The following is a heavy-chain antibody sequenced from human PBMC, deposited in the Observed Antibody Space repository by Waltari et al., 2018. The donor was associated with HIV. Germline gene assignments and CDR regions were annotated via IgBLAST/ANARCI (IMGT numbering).Heavy chain of an antibody. Sequence: QVQLVQSGAEVKKPGAAVKVSCKVSGYTLTQLSMHWVRTAPGRGIEWMGAFGPEDGETIYAPESPGRVPPTEDIFTHTGYMALSRLKSEVTPVYSCATVRYYCTRDFDFWGQGTLLTVSS. J-gene: IGHJ4*02. D-gene: IGHD2-8*01. V-gene: IGHV1-24*01. CDR3: ATVRYYCTRDFDF. CDR2: FGPEDGET. CDR1: GYTLTQLS.